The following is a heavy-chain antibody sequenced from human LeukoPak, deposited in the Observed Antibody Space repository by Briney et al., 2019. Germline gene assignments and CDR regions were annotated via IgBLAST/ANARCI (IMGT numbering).Heavy chain of an antibody. CDR2: IKGDESAK. CDR3: ARDVGGSLDY. V-gene: IGHV3-7*01. Sequence: GGSLRLSCAASGFTFSTYLMAWVRQAPGKGLEWVANIKGDESAKHQADSVKGRFTIFRDNAQNSVYLQMTSLRGEDTAVYYCARDVGGSLDYWGQGTLVTVSS. J-gene: IGHJ4*02. CDR1: GFTFSTYL. D-gene: IGHD1-26*01.